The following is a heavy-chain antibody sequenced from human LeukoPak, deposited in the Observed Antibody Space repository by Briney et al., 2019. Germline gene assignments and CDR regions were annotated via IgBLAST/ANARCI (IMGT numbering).Heavy chain of an antibody. CDR3: TQSRGYCSGGSCSHFDY. CDR2: TYYRSKWYN. J-gene: IGHJ4*02. CDR1: GDSISSNNAA. D-gene: IGHD2-15*01. Sequence: SQTLSLTCAISGDSISSNNAAWNWIRQSPSRGLEWLGRTYYRSKWYNDYAVSVKSRITINPDTSKNQFSLHLSSVTPEDTAVYYCTQSRGYCSGGSCSHFDYWGQGTLVTVSS. V-gene: IGHV6-1*01.